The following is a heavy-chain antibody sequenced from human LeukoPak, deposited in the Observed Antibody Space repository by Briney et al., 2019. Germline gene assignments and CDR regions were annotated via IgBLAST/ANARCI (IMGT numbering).Heavy chain of an antibody. Sequence: GGSLRLSCAASGFTFSTYAMSWVRQAPGKGLEWVSALTNSGGSGGVTYYADSVKGRFIISRDNSKSTLYLQLSSLRAEDTAVYYCAKAMSTDHYDSRGFYRVDFDSWGQGTLVNVSS. CDR1: GFTFSTYA. V-gene: IGHV3-23*01. J-gene: IGHJ4*02. D-gene: IGHD3-22*01. CDR2: LTNSGGSGGVT. CDR3: AKAMSTDHYDSRGFYRVDFDS.